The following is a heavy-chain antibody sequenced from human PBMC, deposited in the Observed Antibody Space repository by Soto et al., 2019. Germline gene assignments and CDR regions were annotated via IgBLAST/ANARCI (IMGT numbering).Heavy chain of an antibody. V-gene: IGHV3-11*05. Sequence: GSLRLSCEASRFTFSEYYIIGILQTPLKGLEWVSYISGSSTYINYAESVKGRFTISRDNAKNSLYLKMNSLRAEDTAVYYCARENYYYDSNGYYRTWGQGTLVTVSS. CDR1: RFTFSEYY. CDR3: ARENYYYDSNGYYRT. D-gene: IGHD3-22*01. CDR2: ISGSSTYI. J-gene: IGHJ5*02.